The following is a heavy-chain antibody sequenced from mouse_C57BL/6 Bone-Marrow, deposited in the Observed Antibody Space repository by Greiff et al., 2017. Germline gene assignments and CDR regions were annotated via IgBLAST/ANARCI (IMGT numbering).Heavy chain of an antibody. V-gene: IGHV1-85*01. CDR1: GYTFTSYD. J-gene: IGHJ1*03. CDR2: IYPRDGST. D-gene: IGHD1-1*01. Sequence: VQLKESGPELVKPGASVQLSCKASGYTFTSYDINWVKQRPGQGLEWIGWIYPRDGSTKYNEKFKGKATLTVDTSSSTAYMELHSLTSEDSAVYFCARDYGSSYWYFDVWGTGTTVTVSS. CDR3: ARDYGSSYWYFDV.